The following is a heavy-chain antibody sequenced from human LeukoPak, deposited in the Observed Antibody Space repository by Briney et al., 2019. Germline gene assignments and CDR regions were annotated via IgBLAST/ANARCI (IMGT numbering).Heavy chain of an antibody. CDR2: IKQDGRQI. CDR1: EFTFSSYW. CDR3: ARLGARQMLEY. D-gene: IGHD4-17*01. J-gene: IGHJ4*02. Sequence: GGSLRLSCAASEFTFSSYWMSWVRQAPGKGLEWVANIKQDGRQIYYLESVKGRFTVSRDNPKNSLYLQMNSLRAEDTAVYYCARLGARQMLEYWGQGTLVTVSS. V-gene: IGHV3-7*01.